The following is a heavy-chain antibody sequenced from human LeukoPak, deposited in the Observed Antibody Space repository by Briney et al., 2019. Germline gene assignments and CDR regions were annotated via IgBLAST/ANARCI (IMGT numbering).Heavy chain of an antibody. J-gene: IGHJ6*02. Sequence: HPGGSLRLSCAASGFTFSSYAMSWVRQAPGKGLEWVSAISGSGGSTYYADSVKGRFTISRDNSKNTLYLQMNSLRAEDTAVYYCAHRGTVTTLSADPYYYYYGMDVWGQGTTVTVSS. CDR3: AHRGTVTTLSADPYYYYYGMDV. CDR2: ISGSGGST. CDR1: GFTFSSYA. D-gene: IGHD4-11*01. V-gene: IGHV3-23*01.